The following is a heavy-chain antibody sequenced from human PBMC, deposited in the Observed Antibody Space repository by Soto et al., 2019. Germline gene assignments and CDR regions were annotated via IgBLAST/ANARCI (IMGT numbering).Heavy chain of an antibody. CDR2: IFYSGST. D-gene: IGHD4-17*01. CDR1: GGSISSSSHY. CDR3: ARRAVTTGWFAP. J-gene: IGHJ5*02. Sequence: SETLSLTCTVSGGSISSSSHYWGWIRQPPGKGLEWIGSIFYSGSTDYNPSLKSRVTISVDTSKNQFSLKLSSVTAADTAVFYCARRAVTTGWFAPWGQGTLVTVSS. V-gene: IGHV4-39*01.